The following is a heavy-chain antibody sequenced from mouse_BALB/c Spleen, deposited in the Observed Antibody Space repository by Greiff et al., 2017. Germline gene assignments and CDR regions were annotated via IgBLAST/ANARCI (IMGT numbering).Heavy chain of an antibody. Sequence: EVQVVESGGGLVQPGGSRKLSCAASGFTFSSFGMHWVRQAPEKGLEWVAYISSGSSTTYYADTVKGRFTISRDKPKNTLFLQMTSLRSEDTAMYYCARSGDGNYAMDYWGQGTSVTVSS. V-gene: IGHV5-17*02. J-gene: IGHJ4*01. CDR1: GFTFSSFG. D-gene: IGHD2-1*01. CDR3: ARSGDGNYAMDY. CDR2: ISSGSSTT.